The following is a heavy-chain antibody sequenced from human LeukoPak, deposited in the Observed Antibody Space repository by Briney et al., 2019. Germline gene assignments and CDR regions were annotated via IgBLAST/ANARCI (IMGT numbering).Heavy chain of an antibody. J-gene: IGHJ3*01. V-gene: IGHV3-7*01. Sequence: GGSLRLSCAASGFAFSRYWISWVRQAPGKGLEWLANIGQDGRLINYADSVKGRFPISRDNAKNLLYLQMDSLRGEDTAVYFCARDVGYSYGPKYDAFDLWGQGTMVTVSA. CDR1: GFAFSRYW. CDR2: IGQDGRLI. D-gene: IGHD6-13*01. CDR3: ARDVGYSYGPKYDAFDL.